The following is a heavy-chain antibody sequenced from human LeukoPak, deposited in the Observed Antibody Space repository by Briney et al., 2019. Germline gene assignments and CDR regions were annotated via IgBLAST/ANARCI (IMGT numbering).Heavy chain of an antibody. D-gene: IGHD3-10*02. CDR1: GGSISSYY. J-gene: IGHJ4*02. Sequence: PSETLSLTCTVSGGSISSYYWGWVRQAPGKGLEWVGYIYYTGSTNCTPSLRSRVTISVAASKNQFYLKVNSVTAAATAVYYCARGDYLCSGLGDWGQGTLVTVSS. CDR3: ARGDYLCSGLGD. V-gene: IGHV4-59*01. CDR2: IYYTGST.